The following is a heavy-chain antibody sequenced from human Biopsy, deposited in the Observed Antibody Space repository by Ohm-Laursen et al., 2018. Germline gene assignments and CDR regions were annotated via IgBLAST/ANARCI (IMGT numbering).Heavy chain of an antibody. D-gene: IGHD3-22*01. Sequence: GTLSLTCTVSGDSISSYYWSWIRQPPGKGLEWIGYVYYTGGTDYNPSLQSRVTISVDTSKNHFSLRLRSVIPADTAIYYCARDRGFYSDRTVPGYFDLWGRGTLVTVSS. CDR3: ARDRGFYSDRTVPGYFDL. J-gene: IGHJ2*01. CDR2: VYYTGGT. V-gene: IGHV4-59*01. CDR1: GDSISSYY.